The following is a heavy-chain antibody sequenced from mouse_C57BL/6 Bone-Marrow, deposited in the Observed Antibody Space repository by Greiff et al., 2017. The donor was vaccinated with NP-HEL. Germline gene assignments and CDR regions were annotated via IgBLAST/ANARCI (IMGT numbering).Heavy chain of an antibody. D-gene: IGHD2-3*01. V-gene: IGHV8-12*01. Sequence: ESGPGILQSSQTLSLTCSFSGFSLSTSGMGVSWIRQPSGKGLEWLAHIYWDDDKRYNPSLKSRLTISKDTSRNQVFLKITSVDTADTATYYCARRLSLYDGYYGYAMDYWGQGTSVTVSS. CDR1: GFSLSTSGMG. CDR3: ARRLSLYDGYYGYAMDY. CDR2: IYWDDDK. J-gene: IGHJ4*01.